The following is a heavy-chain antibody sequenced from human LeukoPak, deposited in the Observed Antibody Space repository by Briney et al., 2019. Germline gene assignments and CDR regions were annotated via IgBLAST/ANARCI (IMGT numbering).Heavy chain of an antibody. V-gene: IGHV4-39*01. D-gene: IGHD6-13*01. CDR1: GGSISSTSYY. Sequence: PSETLSLTCRISGGSISSTSYYWGWIRQPPGKGLEWIGTIYYSGSTYYNPSLKSRVTVSVDTSKTQFSLKLSSVTAADTAVYYCARMVLTGIAALWGQGTLVTVSS. CDR3: ARMVLTGIAAL. CDR2: IYYSGST. J-gene: IGHJ4*02.